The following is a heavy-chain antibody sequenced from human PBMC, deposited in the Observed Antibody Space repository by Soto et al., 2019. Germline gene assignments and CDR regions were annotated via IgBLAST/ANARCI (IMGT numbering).Heavy chain of an antibody. Sequence: ASVKVSCKVSGYTLTELSMHWVRQAPGKGLEWMGGFDPEDGETIYAQKFQGRVTMTEDTSTDTAYMELNSLRSEDTAVYYCAPSMVRGVTNWFDPWGQGTLVTVSS. CDR1: GYTLTELS. V-gene: IGHV1-24*01. CDR2: FDPEDGET. J-gene: IGHJ5*02. D-gene: IGHD3-10*01. CDR3: APSMVRGVTNWFDP.